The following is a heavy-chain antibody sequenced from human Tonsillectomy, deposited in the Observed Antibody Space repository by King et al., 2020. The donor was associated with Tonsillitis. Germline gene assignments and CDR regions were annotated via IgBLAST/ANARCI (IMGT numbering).Heavy chain of an antibody. Sequence: QLVQSGSEVKKPGESLRISCKASGYRFTTYWIGWVRQMPGKGLEWMAIIYPGDSDTRYSPSFQGQVTISADRSINTAYLQWSSLKASDTAMYYCAGQNAFKVWGQGTMVTVSS. CDR1: GYRFTTYW. CDR3: AGQNAFKV. CDR2: IYPGDSDT. J-gene: IGHJ3*01. V-gene: IGHV5-51*01.